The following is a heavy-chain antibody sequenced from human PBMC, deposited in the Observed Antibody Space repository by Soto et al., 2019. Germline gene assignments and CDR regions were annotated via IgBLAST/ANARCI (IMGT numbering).Heavy chain of an antibody. CDR3: AAAAIPVAGRHPDF. Sequence: APLEFSWQASGYIFNGFYLHWVRPAPGQGLEWMGWINPNNGVTTYAKNFQGRVTMTRDSSISTAYMELSSLRPDDTAVYFCAAAAIPVAGRHPDFWGQGTVVNGSS. J-gene: IGHJ4*02. D-gene: IGHD6-19*01. V-gene: IGHV1-2*02. CDR1: GYIFNGFY. CDR2: INPNNGVT.